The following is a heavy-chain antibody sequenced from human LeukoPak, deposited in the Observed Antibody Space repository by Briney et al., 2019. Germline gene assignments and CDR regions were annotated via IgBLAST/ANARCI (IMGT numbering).Heavy chain of an antibody. CDR1: GFTFSSYS. V-gene: IGHV3-21*01. CDR3: ASGPYCSGGSCYIAEYFQH. D-gene: IGHD2-15*01. Sequence: GGSLRLSCAASGFTFSSYSMNWVRQAPGEGLEWVSSISSSSSYIYYADSMKGRFTISRDNAKNSLYLQMNSLRAEDTAVYYCASGPYCSGGSCYIAEYFQHWGQGTLVTVSS. CDR2: ISSSSSYI. J-gene: IGHJ1*01.